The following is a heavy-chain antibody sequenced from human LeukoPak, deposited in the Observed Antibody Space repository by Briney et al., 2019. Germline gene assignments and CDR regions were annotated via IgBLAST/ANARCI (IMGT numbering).Heavy chain of an antibody. V-gene: IGHV3-23*01. Sequence: GGSLRLSCAVSGFTFGSYDMSWVRQVPGKGLEWVSSISGTGSRTYYADSVKGRFTISRDNYKNTLFLQMNSLRAEDTAVYYCAKDGGLWVSAHWGDSWGRGTLVTVSS. CDR3: AKDGGLWVSAHWGDS. CDR1: GFTFGSYD. D-gene: IGHD7-27*01. J-gene: IGHJ4*02. CDR2: ISGTGSRT.